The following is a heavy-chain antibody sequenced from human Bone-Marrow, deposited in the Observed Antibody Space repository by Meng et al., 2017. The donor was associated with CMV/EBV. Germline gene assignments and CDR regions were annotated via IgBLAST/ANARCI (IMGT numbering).Heavy chain of an antibody. J-gene: IGHJ3*02. CDR1: GGSFIGNY. Sequence: GSLRLSCAVYGGSFIGNYWSWIRQSPGEGLEWIGDINHSGSTDYNPSLTSRVTISVDTSKNQFSLKLSSVTAADTAVYYCAREILVHAFDIWGQGTMVTVSS. V-gene: IGHV4-34*01. D-gene: IGHD6-6*01. CDR2: INHSGST. CDR3: AREILVHAFDI.